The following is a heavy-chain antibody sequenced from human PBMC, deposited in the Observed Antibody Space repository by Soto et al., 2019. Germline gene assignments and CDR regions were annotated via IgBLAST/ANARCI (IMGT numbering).Heavy chain of an antibody. Sequence: GGPQRLSNAASECNVSNNCMSWVSKAKKKGLEWVSVIYSGGSTYYADSVKGRFTISRDNSKNTLYLQMNSLRAEDTAVYYCARDSPYYYDSSGYLDYWGQGTLVTVSS. D-gene: IGHD3-22*01. V-gene: IGHV3-66*01. CDR1: ECNVSNNC. CDR3: ARDSPYYYDSSGYLDY. CDR2: IYSGGST. J-gene: IGHJ4*02.